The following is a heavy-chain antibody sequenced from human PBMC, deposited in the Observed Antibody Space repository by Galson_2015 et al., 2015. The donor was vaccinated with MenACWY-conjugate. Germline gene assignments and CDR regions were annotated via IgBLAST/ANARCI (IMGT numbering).Heavy chain of an antibody. V-gene: IGHV4-38-2*02. CDR2: MYHSGGT. CDR3: ARDRIAVAGDNFDY. Sequence: ETLSLTCTVSGYSLTSGYYWGWIRQAPGKGLEWIGSMYHSGGTFYDASLKSRITMSVDTSKNQFSLRLSSVTAADTAVYYCARDRIAVAGDNFDYWGQGTLVTVSS. CDR1: GYSLTSGYY. D-gene: IGHD6-19*01. J-gene: IGHJ4*02.